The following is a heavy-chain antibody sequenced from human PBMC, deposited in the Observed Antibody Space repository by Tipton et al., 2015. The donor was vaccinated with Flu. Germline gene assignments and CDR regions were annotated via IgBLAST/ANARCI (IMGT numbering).Heavy chain of an antibody. CDR2: IYTSGST. V-gene: IGHV4-61*02. Sequence: TLSLTCTVSGDSISSGTYYWSWIRQPAGKGLEWIGRIYTSGSTNYNPSLKSRVTISVDTSKNEFSLKLSSVTAADTAVYYCARDGGIAAGGYGMDVWGQGTTVTVSS. CDR1: GDSISSGTYY. J-gene: IGHJ6*02. CDR3: ARDGGIAAGGYGMDV. D-gene: IGHD6-13*01.